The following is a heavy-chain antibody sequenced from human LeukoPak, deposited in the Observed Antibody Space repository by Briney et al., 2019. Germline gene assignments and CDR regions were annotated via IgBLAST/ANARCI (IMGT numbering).Heavy chain of an antibody. CDR2: IFSRSESI. Sequence: GGSLRLSCAASGFTFGAYTINWVSQAPGKGLEWVSCIFSRSESILYADSVKGRFTISRDNAKNLLYLQMDSLRVEDTAVYYCARDFFHSSESRPFDYWGQGTLVTVSS. CDR1: GFTFGAYT. V-gene: IGHV3-21*06. J-gene: IGHJ4*02. D-gene: IGHD3-22*01. CDR3: ARDFFHSSESRPFDY.